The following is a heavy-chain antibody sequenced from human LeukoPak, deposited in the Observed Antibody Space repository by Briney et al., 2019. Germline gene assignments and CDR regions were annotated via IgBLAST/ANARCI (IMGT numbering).Heavy chain of an antibody. Sequence: SETLSLTCTVSGGSISSYYWSWIRQPPGKGLEWIGYIYYSGSTNYNPSLKSRVTISVDTSKNQFSLKLSSVTAADTAVYYCARGRKLKYCSGGSCYGYYFDYWGQGTLVTVSS. CDR1: GGSISSYY. V-gene: IGHV4-59*12. D-gene: IGHD2-15*01. CDR2: IYYSGST. CDR3: ARGRKLKYCSGGSCYGYYFDY. J-gene: IGHJ4*02.